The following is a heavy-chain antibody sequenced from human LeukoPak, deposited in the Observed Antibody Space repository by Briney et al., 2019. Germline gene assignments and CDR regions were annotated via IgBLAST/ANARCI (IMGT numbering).Heavy chain of an antibody. CDR1: GFTFSSYP. CDR3: ARVGCSGGSCRPYYYYAMDV. Sequence: PGGSLRLPCAASGFTFSSYPMNWVRQAPGKGLEWVAVIWYDGSNKYYTESVKGRFTVSRDNSKNTLYLQMNSLRAEDTAVYYCARVGCSGGSCRPYYYYAMDVWGQGTTVTVSS. J-gene: IGHJ6*02. CDR2: IWYDGSNK. D-gene: IGHD2-15*01. V-gene: IGHV3-33*08.